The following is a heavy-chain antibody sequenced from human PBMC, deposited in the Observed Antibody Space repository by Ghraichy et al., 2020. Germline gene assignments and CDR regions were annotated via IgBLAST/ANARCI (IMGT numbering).Heavy chain of an antibody. CDR1: GGSFSGYY. V-gene: IGHV4-34*01. D-gene: IGHD3-22*01. J-gene: IGHJ4*02. CDR3: ATASYYDSSGQKGFDY. Sequence: ETLSLTCAVYGGSFSGYYWSWIRQPPGKGLEWIGEINHSGSTNYNPSLKSRVTISVDTSKNQFSLKLSSVTAADTAVYYCATASYYDSSGQKGFDYWGQGTLVTVSS. CDR2: INHSGST.